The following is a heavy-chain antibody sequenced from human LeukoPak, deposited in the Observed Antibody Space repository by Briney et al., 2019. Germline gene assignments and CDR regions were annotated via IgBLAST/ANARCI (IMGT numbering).Heavy chain of an antibody. CDR1: GFTVSSHY. CDR2: IYSGGST. V-gene: IGHV3-53*01. Sequence: GGSLRLSCAASGFTVSSHYMTWVRQAPGKGLEWVSIIYSGGSTYYADAVKGRFTISRDNSKNTLYLQMNSLRAEDTAVYYCAKWVAAAGTFDYWGQGTLVTVSS. CDR3: AKWVAAAGTFDY. J-gene: IGHJ4*02. D-gene: IGHD6-13*01.